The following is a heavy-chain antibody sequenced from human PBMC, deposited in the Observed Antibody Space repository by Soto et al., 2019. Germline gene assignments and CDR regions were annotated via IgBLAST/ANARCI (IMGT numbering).Heavy chain of an antibody. Sequence: EVQLLESGGGLVQRGGSLRLSCAASGFTFSNYPMSWVRQAPGKGLEWVSVISGTRDSADYANSVTGRFTVSRDESTTTLYLHMSSLNAEDTATYYCAKDNGNYGSGTFSHWGQGTLVTVSS. CDR2: ISGTRDSA. J-gene: IGHJ4*02. CDR3: AKDNGNYGSGTFSH. CDR1: GFTFSNYP. V-gene: IGHV3-23*01. D-gene: IGHD3-10*01.